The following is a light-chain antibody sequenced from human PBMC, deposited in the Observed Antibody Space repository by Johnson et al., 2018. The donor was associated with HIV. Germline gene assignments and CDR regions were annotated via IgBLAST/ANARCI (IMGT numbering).Light chain of an antibody. CDR1: SSNIGNNY. J-gene: IGLJ1*01. CDR2: ENN. Sequence: QSVLTQPPSVSAAPGQKVTISCSGSSSNIGNNYVYWYQQFPGTAPKLLIYENNKRPSGIPDRFSGSKSGTSTTLGITGLQTGDEADYYCGTWDGSLSSGVFGTGTKVTVL. V-gene: IGLV1-51*02. CDR3: GTWDGSLSSGV.